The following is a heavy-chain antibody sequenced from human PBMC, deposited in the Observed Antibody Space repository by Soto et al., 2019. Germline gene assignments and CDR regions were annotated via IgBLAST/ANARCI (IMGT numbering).Heavy chain of an antibody. J-gene: IGHJ6*02. Sequence: QVQLVESGGGVVQPGRSMRLSCAASGFNFSSYGMHWVRQAPGKGLEWVAVISYDGSNKYYADSVKGRFTISRDNSKNTLYLQMNSLRAEDTAVYYCAKGSRYYDFWSGYYLGYYGMDVWGQGTTVTVSS. CDR1: GFNFSSYG. CDR2: ISYDGSNK. D-gene: IGHD3-3*01. CDR3: AKGSRYYDFWSGYYLGYYGMDV. V-gene: IGHV3-30*18.